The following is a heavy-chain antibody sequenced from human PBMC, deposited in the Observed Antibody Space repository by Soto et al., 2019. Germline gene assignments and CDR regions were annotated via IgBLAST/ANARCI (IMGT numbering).Heavy chain of an antibody. CDR1: GFTFSSYW. J-gene: IGHJ6*03. CDR2: INSDGSST. V-gene: IGHV3-74*01. CDR3: ARDFGSSWYNYYYYYMDV. D-gene: IGHD6-13*01. Sequence: GGSLRLSCAASGFTFSSYWMHWVRQAPGKGLVWVSRINSDGSSTSYADSVKGRFTISRDNAKNTLYLQMNSLRAEDTAVYYCARDFGSSWYNYYYYYMDVWGKGTTVTVSS.